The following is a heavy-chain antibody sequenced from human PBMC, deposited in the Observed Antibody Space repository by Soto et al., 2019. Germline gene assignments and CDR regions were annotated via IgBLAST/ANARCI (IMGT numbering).Heavy chain of an antibody. V-gene: IGHV3-23*01. CDR3: AKVSGYCSSTSCYGLPAYYYYGMDV. Sequence: EVQLLESGGGLVQPGGSLRLSCAASGFTFSSYAMSWVRQAPGKGLEWVSAISVSGGSTYYADSVKGRFTISRDNSKNTLYLQMNSLRAEDTAVYYCAKVSGYCSSTSCYGLPAYYYYGMDVWGQGTTVTVSS. CDR2: ISVSGGST. J-gene: IGHJ6*02. CDR1: GFTFSSYA. D-gene: IGHD2-2*03.